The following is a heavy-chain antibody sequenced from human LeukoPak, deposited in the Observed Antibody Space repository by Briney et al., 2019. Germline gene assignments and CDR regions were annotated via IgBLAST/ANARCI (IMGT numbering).Heavy chain of an antibody. J-gene: IGHJ5*02. CDR2: IIPIFGTA. D-gene: IGHD4-11*01. CDR1: GGTFSSYA. V-gene: IGHV1-69*01. Sequence: SVRVSCKASGGTFSSYAISWVRQAPGQGLEWMGGIIPIFGTANYAQKFQGRVTITADESTSTAYMELSSLRSEDTAVYYCAREGDSNPTPYNWFDPWGQGTLVTVSS. CDR3: AREGDSNPTPYNWFDP.